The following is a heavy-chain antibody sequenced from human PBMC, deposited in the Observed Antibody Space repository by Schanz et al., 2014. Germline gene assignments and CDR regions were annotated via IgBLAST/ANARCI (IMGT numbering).Heavy chain of an antibody. CDR1: GFTFGTFW. Sequence: EVQLVESGGGLIQPGGSLRLSCAASGFTFGTFWMSWVRQAPGKGLEWVANINQDGSDKSYVDSVKGRFIISRDNAKNSLYLQMNSLRAEDTAVYYCARDKGGYYPFDYWGQGSLVTVSS. D-gene: IGHD3-22*01. J-gene: IGHJ4*02. V-gene: IGHV3-7*01. CDR3: ARDKGGYYPFDY. CDR2: INQDGSDK.